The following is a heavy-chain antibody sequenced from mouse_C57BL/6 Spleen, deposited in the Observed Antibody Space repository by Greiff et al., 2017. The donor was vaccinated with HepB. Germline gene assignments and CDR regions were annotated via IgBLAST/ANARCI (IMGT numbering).Heavy chain of an antibody. CDR1: GYAFSSSW. CDR3: ARGSYGNFLFAY. J-gene: IGHJ3*01. D-gene: IGHD2-10*02. Sequence: VQLQQSGPELVKPGASVKISCKASGYAFSSSWMNWVKQRPGKGLEWIGRIYPGDGDTNYNGKFKGKATLTADKSSSTAYMQRSSLTSEDSAVYCCARGSYGNFLFAYWGQGTLVTVSA. CDR2: IYPGDGDT. V-gene: IGHV1-82*01.